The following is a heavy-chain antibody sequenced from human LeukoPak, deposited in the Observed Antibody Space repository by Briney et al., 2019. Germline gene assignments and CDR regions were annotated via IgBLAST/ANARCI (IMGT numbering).Heavy chain of an antibody. CDR1: EFTFSNYN. J-gene: IGHJ6*02. CDR3: SRDSLSSCGGDCYSGLDV. V-gene: IGHV3-48*01. CDR2: ISSRGITI. D-gene: IGHD2-21*02. Sequence: GGSLRLSWASSEFTFSNYNMNWVRQAPGKGLEWVSYISSRGITIYYADSVKGRFTISRDNAKNSLFLQMNSLRAEDTAVYYCSRDSLSSCGGDCYSGLDVWGQGTTVTVSS.